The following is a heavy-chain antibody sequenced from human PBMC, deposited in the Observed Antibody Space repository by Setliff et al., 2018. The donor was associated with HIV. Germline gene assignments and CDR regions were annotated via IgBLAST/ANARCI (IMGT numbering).Heavy chain of an antibody. CDR3: VRAAAGLDI. CDR2: TRNKANGYIT. V-gene: IGHV3-72*01. J-gene: IGHJ4*02. CDR1: GLTFSSHW. Sequence: PGGSLRLSCAASGLTFSSHWMHWVRQAPGKGLEWVGRTRNKANGYITEYGASVQGRFTISRDNSKESLSLQMNNLKAEDTAVYYCVRAAAGLDIWSQGIRVTVSS.